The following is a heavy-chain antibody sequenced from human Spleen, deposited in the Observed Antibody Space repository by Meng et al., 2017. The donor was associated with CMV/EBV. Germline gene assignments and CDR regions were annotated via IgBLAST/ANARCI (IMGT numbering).Heavy chain of an antibody. J-gene: IGHJ4*02. CDR3: ARSVYDFWSGYYFDY. CDR2: LRYDGTNK. V-gene: IGHV3-30*02. CDR1: GFTFRSNG. Sequence: GESLKISCAASGFTFRSNGMRWVRQAPGKGLEWVAFLRYDGTNKYYADSVKGRFTISRDNSTNTLYLQMNSLRAEDTAVYYCARSVYDFWSGYYFDYWGQGTLVTVSS. D-gene: IGHD3-3*01.